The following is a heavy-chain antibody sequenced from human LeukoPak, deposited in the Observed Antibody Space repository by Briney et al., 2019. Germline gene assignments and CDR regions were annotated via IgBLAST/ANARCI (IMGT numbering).Heavy chain of an antibody. V-gene: IGHV4-61*01. J-gene: IGHJ5*02. Sequence: SGTLSLTCTVSGGSDSSGSCYWSWIRQPPGRGLEWIRYIYDSGSTNYNPSLKSRVTISVDTSKNQCSLKLSSVTAADTAVYYCARDLIDWFDPWGQGTLVTVSS. CDR1: GGSDSSGSCY. D-gene: IGHD2-8*01. CDR2: IYDSGST. CDR3: ARDLIDWFDP.